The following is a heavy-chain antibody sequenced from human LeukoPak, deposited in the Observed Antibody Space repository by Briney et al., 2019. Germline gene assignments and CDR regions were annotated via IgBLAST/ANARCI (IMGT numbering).Heavy chain of an antibody. V-gene: IGHV4-39*01. J-gene: IGHJ6*03. CDR3: ARISTRGYYYYMDV. Sequence: PSKTLSLTCTVSGGSISSSSYYWGWIRQPPGKGLEWIGSIYYSGSTYYNPSLKSRVTISVDTSKNQFSLKLSSVTAADTAVYYCARISTRGYYYYMDVWGKGTTVTVSS. D-gene: IGHD2-2*01. CDR1: GGSISSSSYY. CDR2: IYYSGST.